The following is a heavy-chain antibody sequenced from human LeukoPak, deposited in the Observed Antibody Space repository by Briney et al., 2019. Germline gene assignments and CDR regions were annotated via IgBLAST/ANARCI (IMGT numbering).Heavy chain of an antibody. CDR2: ISDPHSGSQT. V-gene: IGHV3-21*04. D-gene: IGHD6-19*01. Sequence: PGGSLRLSCAASGFTFSSYTMNWVRQALGQGLEWVSTISDPHSGSQTHYADSVKGRFTISRDNAKISLYLQMNSLRAEDTAVYFCASQFWWAAVAGTTLDYWGQGTLVTVSS. CDR3: ASQFWWAAVAGTTLDY. CDR1: GFTFSSYT. J-gene: IGHJ4*02.